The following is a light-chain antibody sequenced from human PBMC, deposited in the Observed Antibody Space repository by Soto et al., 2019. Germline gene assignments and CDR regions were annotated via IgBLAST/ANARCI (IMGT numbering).Light chain of an antibody. CDR2: DVS. CDR3: QQYCSSPT. V-gene: IGKV3-20*01. CDR1: QSVSSSY. Sequence: EIVLTQSPGTLSLSPGERATLSCRSSQSVSSSYLAWYQQKPGQAPRLLIYDVSSRATGIPDRFSGSGSGTDSTLTISRLEPEDFAVYYCQQYCSSPTFGHGTKVEIK. J-gene: IGKJ1*01.